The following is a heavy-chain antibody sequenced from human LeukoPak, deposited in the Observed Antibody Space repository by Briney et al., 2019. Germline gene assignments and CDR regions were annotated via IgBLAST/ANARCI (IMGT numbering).Heavy chain of an antibody. D-gene: IGHD3-3*01. CDR1: GFTFSNYG. Sequence: PGGSLRLSCAASGFTFSNYGMHWVRQPPGKGLEWVVVIYDDGSKEYFADSLKGRFTISRDNSKNTVVLQMNSLRGEDTAVYYCARDFKSGYVDSWGQGTLVTVSS. J-gene: IGHJ4*02. CDR3: ARDFKSGYVDS. CDR2: IYDDGSKE. V-gene: IGHV3-33*01.